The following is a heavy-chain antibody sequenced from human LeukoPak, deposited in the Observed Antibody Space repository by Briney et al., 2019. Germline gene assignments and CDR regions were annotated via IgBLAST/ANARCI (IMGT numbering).Heavy chain of an antibody. V-gene: IGHV3-48*04. J-gene: IGHJ5*02. Sequence: GGSLRLSCAASGFTFGDYSMHWVRQAPGKGLEWISYISGGGTTKYYADSVRGRFTISRDNAKFVMYLQMNSLRAEDTAVYYCARVASPFGVVISNWFDPWGQGTLSPSPQ. CDR3: ARVASPFGVVISNWFDP. D-gene: IGHD3-3*01. CDR2: ISGGGTTK. CDR1: GFTFGDYS.